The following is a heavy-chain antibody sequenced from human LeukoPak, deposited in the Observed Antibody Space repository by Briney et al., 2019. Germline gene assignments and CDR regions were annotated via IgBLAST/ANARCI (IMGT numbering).Heavy chain of an antibody. CDR2: IYPSGST. CDR1: GGSISSGSYY. J-gene: IGHJ6*03. Sequence: KSSQTLSLTCTVSGGSISSGSYYWSWIRQPAGKGLEWIGRIYPSGSTNYNPSLKRRVTISVDTSKNQFPLKLSSVTAAETAVYYCARVTYYYYYMDVWGKGTTVTISS. CDR3: ARVTYYYYYMDV. V-gene: IGHV4-61*02.